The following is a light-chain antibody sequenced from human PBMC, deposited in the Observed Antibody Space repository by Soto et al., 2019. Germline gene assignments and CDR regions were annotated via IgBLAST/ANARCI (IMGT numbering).Light chain of an antibody. J-gene: IGLJ1*01. CDR2: DVN. Sequence: QSALTQPASVSGSPGQSITISCTGTSSDIGGYNFVSWYQQYPGEVPKLMIYDVNARPSGVSNRFSGSKSGNTASLTISGLQANDESDYYCSAYTCGSTLLFGTGTKLTVL. CDR1: SSDIGGYNF. CDR3: SAYTCGSTLL. V-gene: IGLV2-14*01.